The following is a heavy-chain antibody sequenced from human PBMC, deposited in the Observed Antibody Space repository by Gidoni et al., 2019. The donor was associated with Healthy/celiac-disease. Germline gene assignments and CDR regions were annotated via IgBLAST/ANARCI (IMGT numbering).Heavy chain of an antibody. J-gene: IGHJ4*02. CDR3: ARASRVGGYFDY. V-gene: IGHV3-74*01. CDR1: GLPFSSYW. D-gene: IGHD3-16*01. Sequence: EVQLVESGGGLVQPGGSLRLSCAASGLPFSSYWMHWVRQAPGKGLVWVSRINSDGSSTSYADSVKGRFTIARDNAKNTLYLQKSSRGAEDTAVYYCARASRVGGYFDYWGQGTLVTVSS. CDR2: INSDGSST.